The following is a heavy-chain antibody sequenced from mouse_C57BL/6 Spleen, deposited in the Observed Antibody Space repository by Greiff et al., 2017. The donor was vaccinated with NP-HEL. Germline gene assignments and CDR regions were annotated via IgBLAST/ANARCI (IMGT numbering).Heavy chain of an antibody. CDR2: IDPENGDT. D-gene: IGHD1-1*01. CDR3: TTDYGSSLWDY. CDR1: GFNIKDDY. J-gene: IGHJ4*01. V-gene: IGHV14-4*01. Sequence: VQLQQSGAELVRPGASVKLSCTASGFNIKDDYMHWVKQRPEQGLEWIGWIDPENGDTEYASKFQGKATITADTSSNTAYLQLSSLTSEDTAVYYCTTDYGSSLWDYWGQGTSVTVSS.